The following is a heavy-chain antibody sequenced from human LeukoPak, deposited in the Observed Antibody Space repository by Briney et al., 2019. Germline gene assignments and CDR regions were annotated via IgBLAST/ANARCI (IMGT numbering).Heavy chain of an antibody. CDR2: INHSGST. CDR1: GGSFSGYY. CDR3: ARDPYYYGSGTQRDY. J-gene: IGHJ4*02. V-gene: IGHV4-34*01. D-gene: IGHD3-10*01. Sequence: SETLSLTCAVYGGSFSGYYWSWIRQPPGKGLEWVGEINHSGSTNYNPSLKSRVTISVDTSKNQFSLKLSSVTAADTAVYYCARDPYYYGSGTQRDYWGQGTLVTVSS.